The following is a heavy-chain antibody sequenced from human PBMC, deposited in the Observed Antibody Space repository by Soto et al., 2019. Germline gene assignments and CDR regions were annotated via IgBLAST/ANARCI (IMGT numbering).Heavy chain of an antibody. V-gene: IGHV4-61*01. J-gene: IGHJ4*02. CDR1: GGSVSDANYY. CDR2: IYYTGST. D-gene: IGHD2-15*01. Sequence: SETLSLTGTVSGGSVSDANYYWSWIRQPPGKGLEWIAYIYYTGSTNYNPSLKSRVTISVDTFKNQFSLRLSSVTAADTAVYYCARTMYCSGGSCYSGGFDYWGQGTLVTVSS. CDR3: ARTMYCSGGSCYSGGFDY.